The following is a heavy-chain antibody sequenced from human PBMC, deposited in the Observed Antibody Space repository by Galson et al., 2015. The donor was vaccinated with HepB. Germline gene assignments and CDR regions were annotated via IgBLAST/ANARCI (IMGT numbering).Heavy chain of an antibody. J-gene: IGHJ6*02. CDR2: IDPSDSHT. Sequence: KVSCKGSGYSFSGYWISWVRQRPGKGLEWMGRIDPSDSHTTYSPSIQGHVSISVDKSTTIAYLEMSSLTASDTAMYFCARNGPVSIVTTRCYGMDVWGQGTRVTVSS. CDR3: ARNGPVSIVTTRCYGMDV. CDR1: GYSFSGYW. V-gene: IGHV5-10-1*01. D-gene: IGHD3-16*02.